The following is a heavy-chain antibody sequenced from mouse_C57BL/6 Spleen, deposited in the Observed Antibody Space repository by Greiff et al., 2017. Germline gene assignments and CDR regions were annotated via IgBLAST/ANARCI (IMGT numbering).Heavy chain of an antibody. CDR3: ARRELRGAMDY. CDR1: GYTFTSYW. J-gene: IGHJ4*01. CDR2: IHPNSGST. D-gene: IGHD6-1*02. V-gene: IGHV1-64*01. Sequence: QVQLQQPGAELVKPGASVKLSCKASGYTFTSYWMHWVKQRPGQGLEWIGMIHPNSGSTNYNEKFKSKATLTVDKSSSTAYMQLSSLTSEDSAVYYCARRELRGAMDYWGQGTSVTVSS.